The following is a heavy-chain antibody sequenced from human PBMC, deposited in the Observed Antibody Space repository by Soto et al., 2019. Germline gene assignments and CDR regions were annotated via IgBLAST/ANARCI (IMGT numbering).Heavy chain of an antibody. V-gene: IGHV4-34*01. D-gene: IGHD6-13*01. CDR3: ARGQAAAGTSRGHWFDP. Sequence: SETLCLTCAVYGGSFSGYYWSWIRQPPGKGLEWIGEINHSGSTNYNPSLKSRVTISVDTSKNQFSLKLSSVTAADTAVYYCARGQAAAGTSRGHWFDPWGQGTLVTVSS. CDR1: GGSFSGYY. CDR2: INHSGST. J-gene: IGHJ5*02.